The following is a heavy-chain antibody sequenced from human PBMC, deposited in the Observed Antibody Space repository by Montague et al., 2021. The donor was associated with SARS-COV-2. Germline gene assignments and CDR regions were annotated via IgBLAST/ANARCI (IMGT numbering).Heavy chain of an antibody. J-gene: IGHJ6*02. CDR2: IWYDGSNK. V-gene: IGHV3-33*01. D-gene: IGHD3-10*01. CDR3: ARDGSLVRGGYFNYEMDV. CDR1: GFNFSTYC. Sequence: SLRLSCAASGFNFSTYCMHWVRQAPGKGLEWVAVIWYDGSNKDYADSVKGRFTISSDNFQNTLYLLMNNLRAEDTAVYYCARDGSLVRGGYFNYEMDVWGQGTTVTVS.